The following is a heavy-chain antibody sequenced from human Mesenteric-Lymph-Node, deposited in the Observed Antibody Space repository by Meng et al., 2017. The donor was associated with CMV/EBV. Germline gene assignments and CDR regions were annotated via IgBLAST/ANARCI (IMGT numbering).Heavy chain of an antibody. J-gene: IGHJ5*02. Sequence: YYMHWVRQAPGQGLEWMGWINPNSGGTNYAQKFQGRVTMTRDTSISTAYMELSRLRSDDTAVYYCARIPTHPYYYGSGSSRGRFDPWGQGTLVTVSS. CDR1: YY. CDR2: INPNSGGT. D-gene: IGHD3-10*01. V-gene: IGHV1-2*02. CDR3: ARIPTHPYYYGSGSSRGRFDP.